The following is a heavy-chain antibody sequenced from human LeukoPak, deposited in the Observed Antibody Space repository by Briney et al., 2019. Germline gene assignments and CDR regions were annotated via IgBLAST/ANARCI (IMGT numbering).Heavy chain of an antibody. CDR3: ARDYYGSGSYYR. V-gene: IGHV4-61*02. Sequence: SETLSLTCTVSGNSISSGDNYWSWIRQPAGKGLEWIGRIYTSGSTNYNPSLKSRVTMSVDTSKNQFSLKLSSVTAADTAVYYCARDYYGSGSYYRWGQGTLVTVSS. CDR2: IYTSGST. J-gene: IGHJ4*02. CDR1: GNSISSGDNY. D-gene: IGHD3-10*01.